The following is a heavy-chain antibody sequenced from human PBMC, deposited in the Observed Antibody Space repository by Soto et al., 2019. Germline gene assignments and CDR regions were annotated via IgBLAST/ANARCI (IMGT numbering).Heavy chain of an antibody. D-gene: IGHD6-25*01. CDR3: AGQTFTIAAASYGRSNWFDP. J-gene: IGHJ5*02. Sequence: SETLSLTRSACGGSITSSSHFWGWVRQPPGKGLEWIGTIYFTGNTYYTPSLKSRLTMSIDTSKNEFSLRLNSVTAADTAVYYCAGQTFTIAAASYGRSNWFDPWGPGTLVTVSS. V-gene: IGHV4-39*01. CDR2: IYFTGNT. CDR1: GGSITSSSHF.